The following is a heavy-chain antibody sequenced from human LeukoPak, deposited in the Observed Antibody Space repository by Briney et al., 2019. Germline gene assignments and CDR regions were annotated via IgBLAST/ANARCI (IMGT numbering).Heavy chain of an antibody. J-gene: IGHJ4*02. CDR2: INPSSDGT. CDR1: GYTFTDYY. D-gene: IGHD3-10*01. Sequence: GASVKVSCKASGYTFTDYYIHWVRQAPGQGLEWMGRINPSSDGTNYAQKFQGRVTMTRDTSISTAYMELTRLRSDDTAVYSCAKGYYGSGSYGWFDYWGQGTLVTVSS. CDR3: AKGYYGSGSYGWFDY. V-gene: IGHV1-2*02.